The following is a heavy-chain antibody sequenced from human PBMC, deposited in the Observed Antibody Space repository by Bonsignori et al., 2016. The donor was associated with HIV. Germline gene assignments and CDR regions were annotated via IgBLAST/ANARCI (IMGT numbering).Heavy chain of an antibody. J-gene: IGHJ4*01. CDR1: GFTFSTYG. V-gene: IGHV3-30*02. Sequence: QVQLVESGGGVVQPGGSLRLSCTTSGFTFSTYGMHWVRQAPGKGLEWVAFVRYDGSDKFYADSVKGRFTISRDNSKNTLYLQMNSLRPEDTAVYYCAKDATSGWVGGGRRCDYWG. CDR2: VRYDGSDK. D-gene: IGHD6-19*01. CDR3: AKDATSGWVGGGRRCDY.